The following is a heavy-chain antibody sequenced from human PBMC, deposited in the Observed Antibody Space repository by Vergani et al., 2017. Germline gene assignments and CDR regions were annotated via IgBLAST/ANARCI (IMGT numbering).Heavy chain of an antibody. J-gene: IGHJ4*02. V-gene: IGHV1-69*04. CDR3: ARDSRYGSGSYFYFDY. CDR1: GGTFSSYA. D-gene: IGHD3-10*01. CDR2: IIPILGIA. Sequence: QVQLVQSGAEVKKPGSSVKVSCKASGGTFSSYAISWVRQAPGQGLEWMGRIIPILGIANYAQKFQGRVTITADKSTSTAYMELSSLRSEDTAVYYCARDSRYGSGSYFYFDYWGQGTLVTVSS.